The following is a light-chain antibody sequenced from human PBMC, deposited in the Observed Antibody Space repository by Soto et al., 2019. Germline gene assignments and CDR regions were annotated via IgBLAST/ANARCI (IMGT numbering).Light chain of an antibody. V-gene: IGLV2-14*01. CDR3: SSYTSGSSHYV. CDR2: GVT. Sequence: QSALTQSPSGSGRLGRSVPNPSTGPSGTIGGNNSASGYQHHPGKAPKVMIYGVTNRPPGVSNRFSGSKSGNTASLTISGLQAEDEADYHCSSYTSGSSHYVFGTGTKVTVL. CDR1: SGTIGGNNS. J-gene: IGLJ1*01.